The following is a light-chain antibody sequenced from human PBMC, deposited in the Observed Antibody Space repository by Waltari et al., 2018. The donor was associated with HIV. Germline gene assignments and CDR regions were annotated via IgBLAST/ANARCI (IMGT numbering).Light chain of an antibody. CDR2: DNT. V-gene: IGLV1-40*01. J-gene: IGLJ3*02. CDR1: SSNTGAGHD. Sequence: QSVLTQPPSVSGAPGQRVTISCPGSSSNTGAGHDVHRYQQLPGTAPRLLIYDNTIRPSGVPDRFSGSKSGTSAALAIAGLQDEDEAVYYCQSYDRSLSVWVFGGGTKVTVL. CDR3: QSYDRSLSVWV.